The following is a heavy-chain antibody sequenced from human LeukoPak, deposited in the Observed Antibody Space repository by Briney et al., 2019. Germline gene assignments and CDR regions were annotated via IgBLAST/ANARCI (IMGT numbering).Heavy chain of an antibody. V-gene: IGHV3-30*03. CDR1: GFNFNNYG. CDR3: ADSYHDFWTGSYY. CDR2: ISYDGSDK. Sequence: PGRPLRLSCAASGFNFNNYGMHWVRQAPGMGLEWLAVISYDGSDKYYADSVKGRFIISRDNAKNMLYLQMNSLRPEDTAVYYCADSYHDFWTGSYYWGQGALVIVSS. J-gene: IGHJ4*02. D-gene: IGHD3-3*01.